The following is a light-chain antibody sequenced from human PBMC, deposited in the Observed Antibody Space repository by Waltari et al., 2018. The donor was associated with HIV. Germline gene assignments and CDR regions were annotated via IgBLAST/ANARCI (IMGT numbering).Light chain of an antibody. CDR2: DVN. V-gene: IGLV2-11*01. CDR1: TGDVGVYNF. Sequence: QSALTQPPSVSGSPGHSVTISCTGTTGDVGVYNFVSWYQQYPGSAPILIICDVNQRPSGVPDRFSGAKSGTTASLTISGLQPEDEAEYWCCAYAAGHISYVFGSGTAVAVL. J-gene: IGLJ1*01. CDR3: CAYAAGHISYV.